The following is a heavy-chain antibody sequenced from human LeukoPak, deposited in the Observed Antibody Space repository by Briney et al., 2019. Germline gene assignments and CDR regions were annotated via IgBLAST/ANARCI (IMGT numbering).Heavy chain of an antibody. CDR3: AKDRAPGVVAATHGVDY. CDR2: ISGSGGST. J-gene: IGHJ4*02. D-gene: IGHD2-15*01. CDR1: GFTFSSNA. Sequence: GGSLRLSYAASGFTFSSNAMIWLRQAPGKGLEWVSAISGSGGSTYYADSVKGRFTISRDNSKNTLYLQMHSLRAEDTAVYYCAKDRAPGVVAATHGVDYWGQGTLVTVSS. V-gene: IGHV3-23*01.